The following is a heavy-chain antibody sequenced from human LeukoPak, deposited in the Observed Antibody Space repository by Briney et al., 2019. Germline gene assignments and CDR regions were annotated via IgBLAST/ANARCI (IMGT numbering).Heavy chain of an antibody. J-gene: IGHJ3*02. CDR3: ARDVEGVTFGI. Sequence: GGSLRLSCAVSGFTFSRFWMNWIRQAPGRGLEWVANIDQSGGRNNYVDSVKGRFTISRDNAKNSLFLEMSSLRADDTAVYFCARDVEGVTFGIWGQGTTVTVSS. D-gene: IGHD3-3*01. CDR2: IDQSGGRN. V-gene: IGHV3-7*05. CDR1: GFTFSRFW.